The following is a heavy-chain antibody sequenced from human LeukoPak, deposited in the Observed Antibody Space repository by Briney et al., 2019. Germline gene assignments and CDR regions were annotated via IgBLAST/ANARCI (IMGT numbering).Heavy chain of an antibody. CDR2: INHSGST. CDR1: GGSFSGYY. CDR3: ARRRKGIAARPVDY. V-gene: IGHV4-34*01. D-gene: IGHD6-6*01. Sequence: PSETLSLTCAVYGGSFSGYYWSWIRQPPGKGLEWIGEINHSGSTNYNPSLKSRVTISVDTSKNQFSLKLSSVTAADTAVYYCARRRKGIAARPVDYWGQGTLVTVSS. J-gene: IGHJ4*02.